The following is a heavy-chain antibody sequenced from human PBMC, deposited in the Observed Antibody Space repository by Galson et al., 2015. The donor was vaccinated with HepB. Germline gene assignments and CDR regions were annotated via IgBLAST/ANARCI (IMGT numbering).Heavy chain of an antibody. D-gene: IGHD4-17*01. CDR3: VKGTFGDYGDYAYYYYYGMDV. CDR1: GFTFSSYA. Sequence: SLRLSCAASGFTFSSYAMHWVRQAPGKGLEYVSAISSNGGSTYYADSVKGRFTISRDNSKNTLYLQMSSLRAEDTAVYYCVKGTFGDYGDYAYYYYYGMDVWGQGTTVTVSS. J-gene: IGHJ6*02. V-gene: IGHV3-64D*06. CDR2: ISSNGGST.